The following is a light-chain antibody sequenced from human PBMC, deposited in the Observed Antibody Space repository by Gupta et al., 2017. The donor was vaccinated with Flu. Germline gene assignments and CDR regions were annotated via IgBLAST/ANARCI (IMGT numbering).Light chain of an antibody. CDR3: QQFNAYPWT. CDR2: KAS. V-gene: IGKV1-5*03. CDR1: QNISIW. J-gene: IGKJ1*01. Sequence: PSTLSGSVGDRVTVACRASQNISIWLAWYQQKPGKAPKLLIYKASSLEIGVPSRFSGSGSGTEFTLAINSLQPEDFAPYYCQQFNAYPWTFGQGTKVEV.